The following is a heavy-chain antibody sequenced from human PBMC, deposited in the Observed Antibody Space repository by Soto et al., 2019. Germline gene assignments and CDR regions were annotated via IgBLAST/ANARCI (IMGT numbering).Heavy chain of an antibody. J-gene: IGHJ3*02. Sequence: GGSLRLSCVASGLTLSDHWMHWVRQRPGKGLEWVSRIYTTTNYADSVKGRFTISRDNAKNTLYLQMNSLRAEDTAVYYCARDRRVPGGDAFDIWGQGTMVTVSS. CDR3: ARDRRVPGGDAFDI. D-gene: IGHD3-10*01. CDR2: IYTTT. V-gene: IGHV3-74*01. CDR1: GLTLSDHW.